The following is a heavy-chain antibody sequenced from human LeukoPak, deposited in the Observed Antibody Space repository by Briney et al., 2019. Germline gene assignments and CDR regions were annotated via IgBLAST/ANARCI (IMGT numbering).Heavy chain of an antibody. CDR1: GFTFSSYE. D-gene: IGHD2-15*01. V-gene: IGHV3-48*03. Sequence: GGSLRLSCAASGFTFSSYEMNWVRQSPGKGLEWVSYISSSGTTIYYADSVEGRFTISRDNAKNSLYLQMNSLRAEDTAVYYCAREVGPLDYWGQGTLVTVSS. CDR3: AREVGPLDY. CDR2: ISSSGTTI. J-gene: IGHJ4*02.